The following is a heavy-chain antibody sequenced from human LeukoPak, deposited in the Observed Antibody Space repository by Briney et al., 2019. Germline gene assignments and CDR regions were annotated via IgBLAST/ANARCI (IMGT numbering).Heavy chain of an antibody. V-gene: IGHV3-33*08. D-gene: IGHD1-14*01. CDR1: GLTFSNYA. CDR2: IWYDGSNK. CDR3: AGGEPYVY. Sequence: GGSLRLSCAASGLTFSNYAMSWVRQAPGKGLEWVAIIWYDGSNKYYADSVRGRFTISRDNSKNTLYLQMNSLRVEDAAMYYCAGGEPYVYWGQGTLVTVSS. J-gene: IGHJ4*02.